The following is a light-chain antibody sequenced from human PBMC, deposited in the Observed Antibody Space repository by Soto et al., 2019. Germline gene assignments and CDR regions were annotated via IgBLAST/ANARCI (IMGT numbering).Light chain of an antibody. V-gene: IGLV2-14*01. J-gene: IGLJ1*01. CDR1: SSDVGGYNY. Sequence: QSALTQPASVSGYPGQSITIFCTGTSSDVGGYNYVSWYQQHPGKAPKLMIYDVSNRPSGVSNRFSGSKSGNTASLTISGLQAEDEADYYCSSYTSSTPYVFGTGTKVTVL. CDR3: SSYTSSTPYV. CDR2: DVS.